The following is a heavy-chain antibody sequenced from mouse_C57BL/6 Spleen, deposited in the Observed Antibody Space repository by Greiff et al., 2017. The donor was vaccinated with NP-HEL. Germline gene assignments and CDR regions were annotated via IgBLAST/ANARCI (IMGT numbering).Heavy chain of an antibody. CDR1: GYTFTSYW. V-gene: IGHV1-64*01. Sequence: QVQLQQPGAELVKPGASVKLSCKASGYTFTSYWMHWVKQRPGQGLEWIGMIHPNSGSTNYNEKFKSKATLTVVKSSSTAYMQLSSLTSEDSAVYYCARSHYGSSPLWGQGTLVTVSA. J-gene: IGHJ3*01. CDR2: IHPNSGST. CDR3: ARSHYGSSPL. D-gene: IGHD1-1*01.